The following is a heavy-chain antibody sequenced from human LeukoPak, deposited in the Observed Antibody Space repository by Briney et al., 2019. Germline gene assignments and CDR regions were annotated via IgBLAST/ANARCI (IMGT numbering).Heavy chain of an antibody. J-gene: IGHJ4*02. CDR3: AKDMGGLLAKHYLDY. CDR1: GFTFSSHG. Sequence: GGSLRLSCAASGFTFSSHGIHWVCQAPGKGLEWVAFIRYDGSSKYNADSVKGRFTISRDNSKNTVYLQMSSLRAEDTAVYYCAKDMGGLLAKHYLDYWGQGTLITVSS. CDR2: IRYDGSSK. V-gene: IGHV3-30*02. D-gene: IGHD1-26*01.